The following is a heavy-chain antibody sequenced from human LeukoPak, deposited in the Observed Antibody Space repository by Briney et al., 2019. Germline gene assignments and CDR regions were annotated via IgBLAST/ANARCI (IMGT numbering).Heavy chain of an antibody. Sequence: GASVKVSCKASGGTFSSYAISWVRQAPGQGLEWTGGIIPIFGTANYAQKFQGRVTITADKSTSTAYMELSSLRSEDTAVYYCASCYYASSGYPLNWFDPWGQGTLVTVSS. J-gene: IGHJ5*02. CDR3: ASCYYASSGYPLNWFDP. V-gene: IGHV1-69*06. CDR1: GGTFSSYA. D-gene: IGHD3-22*01. CDR2: IIPIFGTA.